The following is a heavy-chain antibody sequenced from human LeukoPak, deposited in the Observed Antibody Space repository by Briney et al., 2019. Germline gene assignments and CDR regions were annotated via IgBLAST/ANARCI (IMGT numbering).Heavy chain of an antibody. D-gene: IGHD6-19*01. Sequence: SETLSLTCTVSGGSVSSYYWIWIRQPPGKGLEWIGYIHYSGSTNYNPSLKSRVTISVDTSKNQFSLKLSSVTAADTAVYYCARGYYSSGWFDYWGQGTLVTVSS. J-gene: IGHJ4*02. CDR3: ARGYYSSGWFDY. CDR1: GGSVSSYY. V-gene: IGHV4-59*02. CDR2: IHYSGST.